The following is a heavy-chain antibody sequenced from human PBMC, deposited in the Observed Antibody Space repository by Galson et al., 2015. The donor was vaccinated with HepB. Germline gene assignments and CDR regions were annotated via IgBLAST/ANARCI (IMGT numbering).Heavy chain of an antibody. D-gene: IGHD3-10*02. CDR3: AKDWSPYGRVDL. V-gene: IGHV3-23*01. J-gene: IGHJ2*01. CDR1: GFTFSSYA. CDR2: ISGSGGST. Sequence: SLRLSCAASGFTFSSYAMSWVRQAPGKGLEWVSAISGSGGSTYYADSVKGRFTISRDNSKNTLYLQMNSLRAEDTAVYYCAKDWSPYGRVDLWGRGTLVTVSS.